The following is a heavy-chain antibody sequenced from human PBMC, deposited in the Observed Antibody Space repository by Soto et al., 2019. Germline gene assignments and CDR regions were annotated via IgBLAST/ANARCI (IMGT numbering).Heavy chain of an antibody. D-gene: IGHD3-10*01. CDR1: GGSISSSNW. Sequence: KTSETLSLTCAVSGGSISSSNWWSWVRQPPGKGLEWIGEIYHSGSTNYNPSLKSRVTISVDKSKNQFSLKLSSVTAADTAVYYCARADYGTGSNAYYYYGMDVWGQGTTVTVSS. CDR3: ARADYGTGSNAYYYYGMDV. J-gene: IGHJ6*02. CDR2: IYHSGST. V-gene: IGHV4-4*02.